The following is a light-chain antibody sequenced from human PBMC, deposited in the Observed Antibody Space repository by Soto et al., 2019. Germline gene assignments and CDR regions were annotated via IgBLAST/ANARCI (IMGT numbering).Light chain of an antibody. CDR1: QSLPHLNGNSY. V-gene: IGKV2-28*01. J-gene: IGKJ5*01. Sequence: DIVMTQSPLSLPVTPGEPASISCRSSQSLPHLNGNSYLDWYLQRPGQSPQLLIYLVSNRAAGVPDRFSGSGSGTDFTLKISRVEAEDVGIYYCMQALQNPVTFGQGTRLEIK. CDR3: MQALQNPVT. CDR2: LVS.